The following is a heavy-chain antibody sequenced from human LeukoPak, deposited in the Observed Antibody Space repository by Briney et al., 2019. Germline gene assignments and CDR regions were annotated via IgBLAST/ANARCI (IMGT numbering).Heavy chain of an antibody. J-gene: IGHJ4*02. D-gene: IGHD2-21*02. CDR2: IIPIFGTA. CDR3: ARAWAACGGDCYSLFGFDY. Sequence: SVKASCKASGGTFSSYAISWVRQAPGQGLEWMGGIIPIFGTANYAQKFQGRVTITTDESTSTAYMELSSLRSEDTAVYYCARAWAACGGDCYSLFGFDYWGQGTLVTVSS. V-gene: IGHV1-69*05. CDR1: GGTFSSYA.